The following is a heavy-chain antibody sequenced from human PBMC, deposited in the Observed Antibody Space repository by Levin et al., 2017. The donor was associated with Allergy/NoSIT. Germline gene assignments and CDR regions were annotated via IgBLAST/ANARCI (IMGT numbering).Heavy chain of an antibody. J-gene: IGHJ4*02. CDR3: ARDGVGAANFDH. CDR2: IFPIFGPA. CDR1: GVTSSNYA. D-gene: IGHD1-26*01. V-gene: IGHV1-69*13. Sequence: ASVKVSCKASGVTSSNYAITWVRQAPGQGLEWMGWIFPIFGPASYAQKFQGRVTILADESTSTSYMELNNLGFEDTAVYYCARDGVGAANFDHWGQGTLVTVSS.